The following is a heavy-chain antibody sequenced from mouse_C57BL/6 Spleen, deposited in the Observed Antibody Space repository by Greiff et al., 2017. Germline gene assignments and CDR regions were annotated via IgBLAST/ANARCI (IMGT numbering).Heavy chain of an antibody. CDR3: ARSSIRYYYAMDY. CDR1: GFTFSDYG. D-gene: IGHD2-10*02. V-gene: IGHV5-17*01. Sequence: EVQLVESGGGLVKPGGSLKLSCAASGFTFSDYGMHWVRQAPEKGMEWVAYISSGSSTIYYADTVKGRFTISRDNAKNTLFLQMTSLRSEDTAMYYCARSSIRYYYAMDYWGQGTSVTVSS. CDR2: ISSGSSTI. J-gene: IGHJ4*01.